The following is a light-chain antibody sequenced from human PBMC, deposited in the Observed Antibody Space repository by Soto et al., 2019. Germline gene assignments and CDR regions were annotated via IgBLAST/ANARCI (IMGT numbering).Light chain of an antibody. V-gene: IGLV2-14*01. Sequence: QSALTQPASVSGSPGQSITISCTGTGSDVGGYDYVSWYQHHPGKAPKVMIYEVTNRPSGVSNRFSGSKSGNTASLTISGLLAEDEADYCCSSYTSSSTYVFGTGTKVTVL. CDR2: EVT. J-gene: IGLJ1*01. CDR3: SSYTSSSTYV. CDR1: GSDVGGYDY.